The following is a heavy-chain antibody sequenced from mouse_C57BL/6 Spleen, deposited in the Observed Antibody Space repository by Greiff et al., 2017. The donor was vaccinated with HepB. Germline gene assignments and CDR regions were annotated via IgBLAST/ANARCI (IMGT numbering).Heavy chain of an antibody. D-gene: IGHD1-1*01. CDR3: AREHYYGSSGFAY. V-gene: IGHV3-6*01. CDR2: ISYDGSN. Sequence: VQLKESGPGLVKPSQSLSLTCSVTGYSITSGYYWNWIRQFPGNKLEWMGYISYDGSNNYNPSLKNRISITRDTSKNQFFLKLNSVTTEDTATYYCAREHYYGSSGFAYWGQGTLVTVSA. CDR1: GYSITSGYY. J-gene: IGHJ3*01.